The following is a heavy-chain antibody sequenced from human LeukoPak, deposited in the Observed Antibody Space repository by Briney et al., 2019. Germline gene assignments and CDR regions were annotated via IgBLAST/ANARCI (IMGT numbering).Heavy chain of an antibody. CDR1: GSSISSYY. V-gene: IGHV4-59*01. Sequence: SETLSLTCTVSGSSISSYYWSWIRQPPGKGLEWIGYIYYSGSTNYNPSLKSRVTISVDTSKTQFSLKLSSVTAADTAVYYCARVESAHDAFDIWGQGTMVTVSS. CDR2: IYYSGST. J-gene: IGHJ3*02. CDR3: ARVESAHDAFDI.